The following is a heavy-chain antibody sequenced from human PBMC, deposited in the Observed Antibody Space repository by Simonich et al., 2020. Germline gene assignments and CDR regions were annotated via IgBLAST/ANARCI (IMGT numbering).Heavy chain of an antibody. CDR2: NNPNGGVT. Sequence: QVQLVQSGAEVKKPGASVKVSCKAYGYTFTGYYMPWVRQAPGQGLEWVEWNNPNGGVTNYAQKCQGRVTMTRDTAISTAYMELSRLRSDDTAVYYCARARLYSSSHAFDIWGQGTMVTVSS. CDR1: GYTFTGYY. CDR3: ARARLYSSSHAFDI. J-gene: IGHJ3*02. V-gene: IGHV1-2*02. D-gene: IGHD6-6*01.